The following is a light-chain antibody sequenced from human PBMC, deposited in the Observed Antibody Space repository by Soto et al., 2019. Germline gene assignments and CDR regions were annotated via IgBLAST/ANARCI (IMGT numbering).Light chain of an antibody. J-gene: IGKJ4*01. CDR1: QSISVW. V-gene: IGKV1-5*03. CDR3: QQYNTYSSLT. CDR2: KAS. Sequence: DIQMTQSPSTLSASVGDRVTITCRASQSISVWLAWYQQKAGKAPNLLIYKASRLESGVPSRFSGSGSETEFTLTISSLQPDDFATYYCQQYNTYSSLTFGGGTKVDIK.